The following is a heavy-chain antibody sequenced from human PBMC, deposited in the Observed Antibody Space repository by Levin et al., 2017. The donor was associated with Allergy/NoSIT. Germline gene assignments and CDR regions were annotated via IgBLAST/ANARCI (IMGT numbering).Heavy chain of an antibody. J-gene: IGHJ5*02. Sequence: SGPTLVKPTQTLTLTCTFSGFSLSTSGMCVSWIRQPPGKALEWLARIDWDDDKYYSTSLQTRLTISKDTSKNQVVLTMTNMDPVDTATYYCARTPRAYYDYVWGSYEVGYWFDPWGQGTLVTVSS. CDR2: IDWDDDK. CDR3: ARTPRAYYDYVWGSYEVGYWFDP. V-gene: IGHV2-70*11. CDR1: GFSLSTSGMC. D-gene: IGHD3-16*01.